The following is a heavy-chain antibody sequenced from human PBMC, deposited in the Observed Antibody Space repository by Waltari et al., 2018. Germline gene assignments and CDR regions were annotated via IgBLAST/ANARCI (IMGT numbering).Heavy chain of an antibody. V-gene: IGHV5-51*01. CDR1: GYSFTSYW. Sequence: EVQLVQSGAEVKKPGESRKISCKGSGYSFTSYWIGWVRRRPGKGLELMVILYPCDSDTRYSPSFQGQVTISADKSIITAYLQWSSLKASDTAMYYCARQNSGSFDAFDIWGQGTMVTVSS. CDR2: LYPCDSDT. J-gene: IGHJ3*02. D-gene: IGHD1-26*01. CDR3: ARQNSGSFDAFDI.